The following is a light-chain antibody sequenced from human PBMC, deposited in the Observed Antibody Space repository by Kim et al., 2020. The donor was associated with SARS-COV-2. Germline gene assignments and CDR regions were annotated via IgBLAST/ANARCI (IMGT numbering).Light chain of an antibody. J-gene: IGLJ2*01. V-gene: IGLV3-19*01. CDR2: DKN. CDR3: GSRDTSGNLVV. Sequence: SSELTQDPAVSVALGQTVRITCQGDSLRKYYATWYQQKSGQAPVLVIYDKNERPAGIPDRFSGSTLGNTASLTITGSQAEDEADYYCGSRDTSGNLVVFG. CDR1: SLRKYY.